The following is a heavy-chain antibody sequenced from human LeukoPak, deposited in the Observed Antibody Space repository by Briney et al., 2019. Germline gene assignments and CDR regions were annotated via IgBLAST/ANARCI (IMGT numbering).Heavy chain of an antibody. CDR2: IYITGST. V-gene: IGHV3-53*01. D-gene: IGHD2-21*02. Sequence: GGSLRLSCAASGFTVSSNYMHWVRQAPGKGLEWVSVIYITGSTFYADSVKGRFTISRDNTKNTLYLQMQRLRAEDTAVYYSATDGASCGGDCYSDYWGQGTLVTVSS. J-gene: IGHJ4*02. CDR3: ATDGASCGGDCYSDY. CDR1: GFTVSSNY.